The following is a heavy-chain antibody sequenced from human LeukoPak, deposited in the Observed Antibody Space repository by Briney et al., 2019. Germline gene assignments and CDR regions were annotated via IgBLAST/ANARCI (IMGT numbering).Heavy chain of an antibody. CDR1: GFTFRSYA. CDR3: AKDAYYYGSGSLTFDY. V-gene: IGHV3-23*01. J-gene: IGHJ4*02. Sequence: GGSLRLSCAASGFTFRSYAMSWVRQAPGKGLEWVSAISGSGGSTYYADSVKGRFTISRDNSKNTLYLQMNSLRAEDTAVYYCAKDAYYYGSGSLTFDYWGQGTLVTVSS. D-gene: IGHD3-10*01. CDR2: ISGSGGST.